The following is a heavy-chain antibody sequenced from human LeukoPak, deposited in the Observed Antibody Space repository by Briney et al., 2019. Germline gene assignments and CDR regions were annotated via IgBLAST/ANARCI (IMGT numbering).Heavy chain of an antibody. CDR2: INPNSGGT. J-gene: IGHJ6*03. Sequence: SVKVSCKASGYTFTSYDINWMRQAPGQGLEWMGWINPNSGGTNYAQKFQGRVTITRNTSISTAYMELSSLRSEDTAVYYCARARRYNWNFEYYYYYMDVWGKGTTVTVSS. CDR1: GYTFTSYD. D-gene: IGHD1-7*01. V-gene: IGHV1-8*03. CDR3: ARARRYNWNFEYYYYYMDV.